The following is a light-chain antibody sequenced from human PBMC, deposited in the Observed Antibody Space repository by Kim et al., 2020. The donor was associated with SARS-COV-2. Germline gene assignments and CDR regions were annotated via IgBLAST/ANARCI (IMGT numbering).Light chain of an antibody. V-gene: IGLV2-8*01. CDR1: NSDVGGNNY. CDR2: EVT. Sequence: QSVTTTCTGTNSDVGGNNYVSWYQHHPGKAPKLMIYEVTKRPSGVPDRFSGSKSGNTASLTVSGLQAEDEADYYCGSYVGNNNFVFGTGTKVTVL. CDR3: GSYVGNNNFV. J-gene: IGLJ1*01.